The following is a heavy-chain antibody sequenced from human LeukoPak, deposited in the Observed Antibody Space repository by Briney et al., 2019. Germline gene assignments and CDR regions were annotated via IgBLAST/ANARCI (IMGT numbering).Heavy chain of an antibody. CDR3: ARNGVGVTQRGYDY. CDR1: GFTFTSYG. J-gene: IGHJ4*02. Sequence: ASVKVSCKASGFTFTSYGFTWVRQAPGQGLQWMGWISAYNGKTNYGRKFQGRVTMTTDTSTSTVYMELRSLKSDDTAVYYCARNGVGVTQRGYDYWGQGTLVTVSS. CDR2: ISAYNGKT. D-gene: IGHD1-26*01. V-gene: IGHV1-18*01.